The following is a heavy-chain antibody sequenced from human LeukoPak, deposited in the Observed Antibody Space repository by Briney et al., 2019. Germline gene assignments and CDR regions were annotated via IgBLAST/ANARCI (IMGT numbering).Heavy chain of an antibody. CDR1: GFTVSRTY. D-gene: IGHD2-15*01. V-gene: IGHV3-23*01. CDR3: ARAPVTSCRGAFCYPFDI. Sequence: GGSLRLSCAASGFTVSRTYMSWVRQAPGKGLEWVSATSSSDAGTYHAESVRGRFTISRDNSKNTLYLQMNSLRADDAAVYYCARAPVTSCRGAFCYPFDIWGQGTLVTVSS. J-gene: IGHJ4*02. CDR2: TSSSDAGT.